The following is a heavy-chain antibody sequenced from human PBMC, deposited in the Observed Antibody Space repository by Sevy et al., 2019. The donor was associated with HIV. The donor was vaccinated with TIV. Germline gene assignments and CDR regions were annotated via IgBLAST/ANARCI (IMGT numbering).Heavy chain of an antibody. CDR2: INPNSGAT. CDR3: ARIGDYGGNEIDY. D-gene: IGHD4-17*01. Sequence: ASVKVSCKASGYTFTGYYMHWVRQAPGQGLEWMGWINPNSGATNYAQKFQGRVTMTRDTSISTAYMELSRLRSDDTAVYYCARIGDYGGNEIDYWGQGTLVTVSS. CDR1: GYTFTGYY. J-gene: IGHJ4*02. V-gene: IGHV1-2*02.